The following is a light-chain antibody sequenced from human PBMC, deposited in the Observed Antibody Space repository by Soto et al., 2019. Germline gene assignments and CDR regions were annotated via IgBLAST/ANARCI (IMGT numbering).Light chain of an antibody. CDR3: QQRSNWPLT. V-gene: IGKV3-11*01. Sequence: EIVLAQSPATLSLYPGDRATLSCRASQSVRSYLAWYQQKPGQAPRLLIYDTSNRATGIPARFSGSGSGTDFTLTISILEPEDFAVYYWQQRSNWPLTFGGVTKVEIK. J-gene: IGKJ4*01. CDR1: QSVRSY. CDR2: DTS.